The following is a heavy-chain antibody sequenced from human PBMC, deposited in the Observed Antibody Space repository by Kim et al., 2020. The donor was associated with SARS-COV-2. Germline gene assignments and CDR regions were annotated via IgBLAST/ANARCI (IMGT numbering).Heavy chain of an antibody. V-gene: IGHV4-39*01. D-gene: IGHD6-19*01. CDR1: GGSISSSSYY. Sequence: SETLSLTCTVSGGSISSSSYYWVWIRQPPGKGWEWIGSIYYSGSTYYNPSLKSRVTISVDTSKNQFTLKLSSVTAADTAVYYCARQRKQWLVQDAFDIWGQGTMVTVSS. J-gene: IGHJ3*02. CDR3: ARQRKQWLVQDAFDI. CDR2: IYYSGST.